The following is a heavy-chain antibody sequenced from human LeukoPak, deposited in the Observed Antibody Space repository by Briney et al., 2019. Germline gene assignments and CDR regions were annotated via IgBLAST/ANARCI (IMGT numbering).Heavy chain of an antibody. D-gene: IGHD2-2*01. Sequence: SETLSLTCGVYGESFSGYYWSWIRQPPGKGLEWIGSIYYSGSTYYNPSLKSRVTISVDTSKNQFSLKLSSVTAADTAVYYCARIVVVPAASDYWGQGTLVTVSS. V-gene: IGHV4-34*01. CDR3: ARIVVVPAASDY. J-gene: IGHJ4*02. CDR1: GESFSGYY. CDR2: IYYSGST.